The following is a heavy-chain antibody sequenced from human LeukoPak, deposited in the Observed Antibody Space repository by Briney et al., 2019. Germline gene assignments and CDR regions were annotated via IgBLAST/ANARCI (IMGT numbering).Heavy chain of an antibody. V-gene: IGHV3-30*03. J-gene: IGHJ3*02. CDR3: AREGPFEYYDSSDAFDI. Sequence: GRSLRLSCAASGFTFSSYGMHWVRQAPGKGLEWVAVISYDGGNKYYADSVKGRFTISRDNSKNTLYLQINSLRAEDTAVYYCAREGPFEYYDSSDAFDIWGQGTMVTVSS. CDR1: GFTFSSYG. CDR2: ISYDGGNK. D-gene: IGHD3-22*01.